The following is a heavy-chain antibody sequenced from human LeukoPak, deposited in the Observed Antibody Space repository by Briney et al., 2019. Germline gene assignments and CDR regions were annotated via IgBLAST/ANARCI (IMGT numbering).Heavy chain of an antibody. CDR2: ISSGSTYI. CDR3: ARANTNGYTYGNFDY. J-gene: IGHJ4*02. V-gene: IGHV3-21*01. CDR1: GLTFSIYS. D-gene: IGHD5-18*01. Sequence: GGSLRLSCAASGLTFSIYSMDWVRQAPGKGLEWVSSISSGSTYIYYAGSVKGRFTISRDDARGSLFLQMNSLRAEDTAVYYCARANTNGYTYGNFDYWGQGTLVTVSS.